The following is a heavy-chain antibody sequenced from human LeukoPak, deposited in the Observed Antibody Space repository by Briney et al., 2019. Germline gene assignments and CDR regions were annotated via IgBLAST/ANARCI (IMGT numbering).Heavy chain of an antibody. CDR2: LSSDGTDK. CDR1: GFAFSRHA. J-gene: IGHJ4*02. CDR3: AKDLSGAADYYFDC. D-gene: IGHD6-19*01. V-gene: IGHV3-30-3*01. Sequence: GGSLRLSCAAAGFAFSRHAMHWVRQAPGRGLEWVAVLSSDGTDKHYADSVKGRFTISRDNSKSTLYLQMNSLRGEDTAIYYCAKDLSGAADYYFDCWGQGTLVTVSS.